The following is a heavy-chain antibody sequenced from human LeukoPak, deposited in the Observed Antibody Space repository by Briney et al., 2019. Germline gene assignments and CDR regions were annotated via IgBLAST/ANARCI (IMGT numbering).Heavy chain of an antibody. V-gene: IGHV4-30-2*01. CDR2: IYNSGSA. J-gene: IGHJ4*02. Sequence: SETLSLTCAVSGGSISSGGHSWNWIRQPQGKGLEWIGYIYNSGSAYSNPSLKSRVTISVDLPKNQFSLKINSVTAADTAVYYCATEAVVGSDGFDYWGQGTLVTVSS. CDR1: GGSISSGGHS. CDR3: ATEAVVGSDGFDY. D-gene: IGHD6-19*01.